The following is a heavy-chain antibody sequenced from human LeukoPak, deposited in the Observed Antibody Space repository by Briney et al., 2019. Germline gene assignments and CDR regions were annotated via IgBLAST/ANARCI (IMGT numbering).Heavy chain of an antibody. V-gene: IGHV3-53*01. CDR3: ARDLRDSSGYTDY. CDR2: IYSGGST. CDR1: GFTVSSNY. D-gene: IGHD3-22*01. Sequence: GGSLRLSCAASGFTVSSNYMSWVRQAPGKGLEWVSVIYSGGSTYYAGSVKGRFTISRDNSKNTLYLQMNSLRAEDTAVYYCARDLRDSSGYTDYWGRGTLVTVSS. J-gene: IGHJ4*02.